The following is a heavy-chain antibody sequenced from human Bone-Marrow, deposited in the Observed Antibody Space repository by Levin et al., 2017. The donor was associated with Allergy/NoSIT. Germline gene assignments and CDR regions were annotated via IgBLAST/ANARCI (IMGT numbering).Heavy chain of an antibody. CDR3: ARGLMNGNDAFDI. D-gene: IGHD1-1*01. V-gene: IGHV4-34*01. CDR2: INDGGSA. J-gene: IGHJ3*02. CDR1: GGALSGYY. Sequence: PSETLSLTCAVYGGALSGYYWSWIRQPPGKGLEWIGEINDGGSANYNPSLKSRVSLSFDTSKRQVSLKLRSVTAADRAVYYCARGLMNGNDAFDIWGRGTMVTVSS.